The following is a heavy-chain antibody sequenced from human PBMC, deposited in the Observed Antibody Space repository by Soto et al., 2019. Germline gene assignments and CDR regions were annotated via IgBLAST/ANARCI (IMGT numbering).Heavy chain of an antibody. CDR1: GFTFSSYA. V-gene: IGHV3-23*01. Sequence: EVQLLESGGGLVQPGGSLRLSCAPLGFTFSSYAMSGVRQAPGKGLEWVSAIIGSGVSTYYADSVKGRFTISRDNSKNTLYLQMNSLRAEDTAVYYCARRGSGSYYDYCGQGTLVTVSS. CDR3: ARRGSGSYYDY. CDR2: IIGSGVST. J-gene: IGHJ4*02. D-gene: IGHD1-26*01.